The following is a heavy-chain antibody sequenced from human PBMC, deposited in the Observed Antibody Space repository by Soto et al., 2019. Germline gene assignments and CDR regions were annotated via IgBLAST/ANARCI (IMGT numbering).Heavy chain of an antibody. CDR3: ARAPMVRSRSYFDS. D-gene: IGHD2-8*01. J-gene: IGHJ4*02. CDR1: AGSISNFY. CDR2: ISSSGNT. Sequence: PAETLSFTGTVSAGSISNFYWSWMRQRPGKGLEWLGYISSSGNTNSNPSPKSRVSISGDTSKNKLSLNLTSVTAADTAVYYCARAPMVRSRSYFDSWGQGTPVTVSS. V-gene: IGHV4-59*01.